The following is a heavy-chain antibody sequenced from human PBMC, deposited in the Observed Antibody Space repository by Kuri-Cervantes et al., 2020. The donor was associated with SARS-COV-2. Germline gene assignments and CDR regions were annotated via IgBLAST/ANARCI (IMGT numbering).Heavy chain of an antibody. CDR2: ISSSSSYI. CDR3: ARDHRSGPEGIYFDY. Sequence: ETLSLTCAASGFTFSSYSMNWVHQAPGKGLEWVSSISSSSSYIYYADSVKGRFTISRDNAKNSLYLQMNSLRAEDTAVYYCARDHRSGPEGIYFDYWGQGTLVTVSS. CDR1: GFTFSSYS. V-gene: IGHV3-21*01. J-gene: IGHJ4*02. D-gene: IGHD6-13*01.